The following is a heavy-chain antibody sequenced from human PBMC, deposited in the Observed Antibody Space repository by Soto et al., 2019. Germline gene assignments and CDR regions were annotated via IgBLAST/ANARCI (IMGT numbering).Heavy chain of an antibody. CDR3: AKDRDGLYFFDY. Sequence: PGGSLRLSCAASGFTLSSYAMSWVRQAPGKGLEWVSIISGNGDTTYYADSVKGRFAISRDNSKNTLYLQMNSLRAEDTAVYYCAKDRDGLYFFDYWGQGTLVTVSS. V-gene: IGHV3-23*01. CDR1: GFTLSSYA. J-gene: IGHJ4*02. CDR2: ISGNGDTT. D-gene: IGHD3-10*01.